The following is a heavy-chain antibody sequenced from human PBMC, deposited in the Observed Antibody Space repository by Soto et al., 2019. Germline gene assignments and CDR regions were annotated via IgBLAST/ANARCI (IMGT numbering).Heavy chain of an antibody. Sequence: ASVKVSCKASGGTFSSYAISWVRQAPGQGLEWMGGIIPIFGTANYAQKFQGRVTITADESTSTAYMELSSLRSEDTAVYYCARQASTIFGVVKDYYYYYGMDVWGQGTTVTVSS. D-gene: IGHD3-3*01. CDR2: IIPIFGTA. V-gene: IGHV1-69*13. CDR1: GGTFSSYA. J-gene: IGHJ6*02. CDR3: ARQASTIFGVVKDYYYYYGMDV.